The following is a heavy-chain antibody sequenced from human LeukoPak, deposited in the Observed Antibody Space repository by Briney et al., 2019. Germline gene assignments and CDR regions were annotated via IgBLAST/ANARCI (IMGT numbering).Heavy chain of an antibody. CDR1: GGSISSSSYY. J-gene: IGHJ4*02. V-gene: IGHV4-61*01. CDR3: ARARGSGYSGSYYFDY. D-gene: IGHD3-22*01. Sequence: SETLSLTCTVSGGSISSSSYYWSWIRQPPGKGLEWIGYIYYSGSTNSNPSLKSRVTISIDMSKNQFSLKLSSVTAADTAVYYCARARGSGYSGSYYFDYWGQGTLVTVSS. CDR2: IYYSGST.